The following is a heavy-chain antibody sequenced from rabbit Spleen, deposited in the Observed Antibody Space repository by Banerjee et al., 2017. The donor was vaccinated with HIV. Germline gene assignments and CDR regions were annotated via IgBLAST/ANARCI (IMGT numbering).Heavy chain of an antibody. V-gene: IGHV1S40*01. CDR1: GVSFSNYNF. Sequence: LVEYGGDLVQHGASRTLTCTASGVSFSNYNFMCWVRQAPGKVLEWIACIDTSDGVTDYANWPKGRFTISKASSTTVTLKMTSLTAADTATYFCARNYVNAFDPWGQGTLVTVS. J-gene: IGHJ2*01. CDR2: IDTSDGVT. D-gene: IGHD1-1*01. CDR3: ARNYVNAFDP.